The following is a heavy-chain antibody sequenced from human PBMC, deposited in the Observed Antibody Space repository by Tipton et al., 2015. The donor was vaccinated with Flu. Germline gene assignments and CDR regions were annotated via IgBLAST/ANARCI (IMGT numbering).Heavy chain of an antibody. Sequence: TLSLTCTVSGGSISSYYWSWIRQPAGKGLEWIGRIYTSGSTNYNPSLKSRVTMSVDTSKNQFSLKLSSVTAADTAVYYCARVATEGLCSSTSCYSPSYYYYMDVWGKGTTVTVSS. D-gene: IGHD2-2*01. CDR1: GGSISSYY. CDR3: ARVATEGLCSSTSCYSPSYYYYMDV. CDR2: IYTSGST. J-gene: IGHJ6*03. V-gene: IGHV4-4*07.